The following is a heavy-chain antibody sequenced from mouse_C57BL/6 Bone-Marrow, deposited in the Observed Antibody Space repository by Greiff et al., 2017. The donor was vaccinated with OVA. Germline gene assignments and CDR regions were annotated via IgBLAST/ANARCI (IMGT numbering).Heavy chain of an antibody. D-gene: IGHD2-5*01. CDR1: EYEFPSHD. Sequence: VQLKESGGGLVQPGESLKLSCESNEYEFPSHDMSWVRKTPEKRLELVAAINSDGGSTYYPDTMERRFIISRDNTKKTLYLQMSSLRSEDTALYYCARQRPTIVTTRYFDVWGTGTTVTVSS. CDR2: INSDGGST. J-gene: IGHJ1*03. V-gene: IGHV5-2*01. CDR3: ARQRPTIVTTRYFDV.